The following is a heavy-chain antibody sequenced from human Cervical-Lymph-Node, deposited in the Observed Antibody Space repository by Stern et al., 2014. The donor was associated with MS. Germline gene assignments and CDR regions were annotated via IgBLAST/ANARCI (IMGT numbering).Heavy chain of an antibody. Sequence: QVQLQESGPGLVKPSETLSLTCTVSGGSISSYYLGWIRQPPGKGLEWIGSRYYSGTTNYNPSLKSRVTISVDTSKNQFSLKLSSVSAADTAVYYCARGREYDYIWGSHRYTVYFDYWGQGTLVTVSS. CDR2: RYYSGTT. D-gene: IGHD3-16*02. CDR1: GGSISSYY. CDR3: ARGREYDYIWGSHRYTVYFDY. V-gene: IGHV4-59*01. J-gene: IGHJ4*02.